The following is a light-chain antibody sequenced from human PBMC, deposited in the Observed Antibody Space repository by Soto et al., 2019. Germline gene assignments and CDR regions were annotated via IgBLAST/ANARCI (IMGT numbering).Light chain of an antibody. J-gene: IGLJ2*01. Sequence: SYELTQPPSMSVAPGQTARITCGGSNLARNRVNWYQQRPGQAPVLVVFDDRDRPSGIPERFSGSNSGNTATLTVTRVEAGDEADYFCQVWDSSTDHVVFGGGTKLTVL. CDR3: QVWDSSTDHVV. CDR1: NLARNR. V-gene: IGLV3-21*02. CDR2: DDR.